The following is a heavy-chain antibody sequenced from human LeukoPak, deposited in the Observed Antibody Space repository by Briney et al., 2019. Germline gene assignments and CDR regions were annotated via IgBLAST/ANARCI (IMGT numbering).Heavy chain of an antibody. CDR1: GSSISGGTYY. CDR2: IYYTGST. Sequence: PLETLSLTCSVSGSSISGGTYYWGWIRQPPGKGLEWIGSIYYTGSTYDNPSLKSRVTISVDTSKNQFSLKLSSVTAADTAVYYCARRGGSGRAFDYWGQGTLVTVSS. D-gene: IGHD1-26*01. V-gene: IGHV4-39*01. CDR3: ARRGGSGRAFDY. J-gene: IGHJ4*02.